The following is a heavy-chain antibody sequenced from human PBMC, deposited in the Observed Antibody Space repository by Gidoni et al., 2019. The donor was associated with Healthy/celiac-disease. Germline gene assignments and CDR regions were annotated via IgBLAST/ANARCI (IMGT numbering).Heavy chain of an antibody. J-gene: IGHJ4*02. CDR3: ARAIKSIAAAAKGYFDY. D-gene: IGHD6-13*01. V-gene: IGHV1-3*01. Sequence: KFQGRVTITRDTSASTAYMELSSLRSEDTAVYYCARAIKSIAAAAKGYFDYWGQGTLVTVSS.